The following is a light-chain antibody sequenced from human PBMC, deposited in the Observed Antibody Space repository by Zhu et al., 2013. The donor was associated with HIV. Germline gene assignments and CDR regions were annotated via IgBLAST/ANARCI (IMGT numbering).Light chain of an antibody. Sequence: AIQLTQSPSSLSASVGDRVAITCRASQGINSALAWYQQKVGKPPNLLIYDVSDLESGVPSRFSGSGSGTDFTLTISSLRPEDFATYYCQQLNSYPRLTFGGGTKVEIK. V-gene: IGKV1-13*02. CDR2: DVS. CDR1: QGINSA. J-gene: IGKJ4*01. CDR3: QQLNSYPRLT.